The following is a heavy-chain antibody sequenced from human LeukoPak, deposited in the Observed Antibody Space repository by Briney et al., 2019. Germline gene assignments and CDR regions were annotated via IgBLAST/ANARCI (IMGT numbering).Heavy chain of an antibody. V-gene: IGHV4-38-2*01. CDR3: ARLQSWFDP. D-gene: IGHD5-24*01. J-gene: IGHJ5*02. CDR2: IYHSGST. CDR1: GYSISSGYY. Sequence: SETLSLTCAVSGYSISSGYYWGWIRQPPGKGLEWIGSIYHSGSTYYNPSLKSRVTISVDTSKNQFSLKLSSVTAADTAVYYCARLQSWFDPWAREPWSPSPQ.